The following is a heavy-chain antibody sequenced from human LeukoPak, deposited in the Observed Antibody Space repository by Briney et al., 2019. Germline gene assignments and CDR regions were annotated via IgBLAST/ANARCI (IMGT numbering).Heavy chain of an antibody. CDR3: ARGQYSGSCFDN. V-gene: IGHV4-61*08. D-gene: IGHD1-26*01. CDR1: GGSISSGGYY. J-gene: IGHJ4*02. CDR2: IYYSGST. Sequence: SETLSLTCTVSGGSISSGGYYWSWIRQHSGKGLEWIGYIYYSGSTNYNPSLKSRVTILVDASKNQFSLKVSSVTAADTAVYYCARGQYSGSCFDNWGQGSLVTVSS.